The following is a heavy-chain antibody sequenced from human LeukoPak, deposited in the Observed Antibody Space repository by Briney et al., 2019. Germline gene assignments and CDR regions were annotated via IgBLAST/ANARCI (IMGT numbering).Heavy chain of an antibody. D-gene: IGHD2-2*01. CDR3: ARGYCSSTSCYDWVLGRYYYYYMDV. J-gene: IGHJ6*03. CDR1: GGTFSSYA. V-gene: IGHV1-69*05. Sequence: SVKVSCKASGGTFSSYAISWVRQAPGQGLEWMGRIIPIFGTANYAQKFQGRVTITTDESTSTAYMELSSLRSEDTAVYYCARGYCSSTSCYDWVLGRYYYYYMDVWGKGTTVTVSS. CDR2: IIPIFGTA.